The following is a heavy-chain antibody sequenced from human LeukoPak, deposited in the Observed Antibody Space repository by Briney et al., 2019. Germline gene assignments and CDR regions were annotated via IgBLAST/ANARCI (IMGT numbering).Heavy chain of an antibody. D-gene: IGHD2-21*02. CDR3: ARRARCGGDCYDAFDI. CDR1: GGSISSYY. Sequence: SETLSLTCTVSGGSISSYYWSWIRQPPGKGLEWIGYIYYSGSTNYNPSLKSRVTVSVDTSKNQFSLKLSSVTAADTAVYYCARRARCGGDCYDAFDIWGQGTMVTVSS. J-gene: IGHJ3*02. V-gene: IGHV4-59*08. CDR2: IYYSGST.